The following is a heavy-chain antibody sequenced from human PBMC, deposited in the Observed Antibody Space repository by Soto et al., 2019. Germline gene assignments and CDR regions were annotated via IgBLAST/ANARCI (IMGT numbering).Heavy chain of an antibody. D-gene: IGHD6-6*01. CDR3: ARSSSSHSSSGLIDY. CDR1: GYTFTGYY. J-gene: IGHJ4*02. V-gene: IGHV1-2*04. CDR2: INPNSGGT. Sequence: GASVKVSCKASGYTFTGYYMHWVRQAPGQGLEWMGWINPNSGGTNYAQKFQGWVTMTRDTSISTAYMELSRLRSDDTAVYYCARSSSSHSSSGLIDYWGQGTLVTVSS.